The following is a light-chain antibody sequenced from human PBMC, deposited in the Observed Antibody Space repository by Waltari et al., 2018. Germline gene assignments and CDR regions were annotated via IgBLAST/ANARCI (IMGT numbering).Light chain of an antibody. J-gene: IGLJ2*01. Sequence: QSALTQPRSVSGSPGQSVTISCTGTSSDVGSYNYVSWYQQYPGKVPKLMIYDVSKRPSGVPDRFSGSKSGNTASLIISGLQAEDEADYYCCSYAGSYVVFGGGTKLTVL. CDR3: CSYAGSYVV. CDR2: DVS. V-gene: IGLV2-11*01. CDR1: SSDVGSYNY.